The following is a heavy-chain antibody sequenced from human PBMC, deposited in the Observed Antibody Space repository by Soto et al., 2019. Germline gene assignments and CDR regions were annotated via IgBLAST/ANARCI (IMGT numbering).Heavy chain of an antibody. D-gene: IGHD6-6*01. Sequence: SETLSLTCTFSCGSISSSSYYWGWIRQPPGKGLEWIGSIYYSGSTYYNPSLKSRVTISVDTSKNQFSLKLSSVTAADTAVYYCARRSQYSSSPADAFDIWGQGTMVTVSS. CDR3: ARRSQYSSSPADAFDI. J-gene: IGHJ3*02. V-gene: IGHV4-39*01. CDR1: CGSISSSSYY. CDR2: IYYSGST.